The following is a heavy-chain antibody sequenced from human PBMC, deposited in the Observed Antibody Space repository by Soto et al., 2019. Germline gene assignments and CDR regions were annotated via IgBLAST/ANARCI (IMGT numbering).Heavy chain of an antibody. V-gene: IGHV3-30*18. CDR1: GFTFSSYG. D-gene: IGHD5-12*01. J-gene: IGHJ4*02. CDR3: AKEVGIWLHLFDY. CDR2: ISYDGSNK. Sequence: QVQLVESGGGVVQPGRSLRLSCAASGFTFSSYGMHWVRQAPGKGLEWVAVISYDGSNKYYADSVKGRFTISRDNSKNTLYLQMNSLRAEDTAVYYCAKEVGIWLHLFDYWGQGTLVTVSS.